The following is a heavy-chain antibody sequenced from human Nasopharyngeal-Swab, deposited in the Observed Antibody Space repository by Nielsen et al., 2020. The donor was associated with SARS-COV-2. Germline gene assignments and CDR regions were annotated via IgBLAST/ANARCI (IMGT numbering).Heavy chain of an antibody. Sequence: GGSLRLSCAASGFTFTDYVMNWVRQAPGKGLEWVSSISTTSDYIYYADSVKGRFTISRDNARNSLHLQMNSLRAEDTAVYYCARGRAQLWSRVNGMDVWGQGTTVTVSS. CDR1: GFTFTDYV. D-gene: IGHD5-18*01. J-gene: IGHJ6*02. CDR2: ISTTSDYI. V-gene: IGHV3-21*01. CDR3: ARGRAQLWSRVNGMDV.